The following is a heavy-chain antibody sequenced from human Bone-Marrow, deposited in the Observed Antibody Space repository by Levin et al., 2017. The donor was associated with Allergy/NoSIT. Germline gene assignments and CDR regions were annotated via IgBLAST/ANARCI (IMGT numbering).Heavy chain of an antibody. CDR2: IIPILGIA. D-gene: IGHD3-22*01. Sequence: AASVKVSCKASGGTFSSYTISWVRQAPGQGLEWMGRIIPILGIANYAQKFQGRVTITADKSTSTAYMELSSLRSEDTAVYYCARENYDSSGYGDYWGQGTLVTVSS. CDR3: ARENYDSSGYGDY. CDR1: GGTFSSYT. V-gene: IGHV1-69*02. J-gene: IGHJ4*02.